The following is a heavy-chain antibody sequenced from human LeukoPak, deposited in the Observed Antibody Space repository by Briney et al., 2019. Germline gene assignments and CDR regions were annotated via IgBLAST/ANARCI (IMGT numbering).Heavy chain of an antibody. Sequence: PSETLSLTCAVSGYSISSGYYWGGIRRPPGKGLEWIVSIYPSGSPYYNPSLKCRVPISVATSKTQFSLKLSSVTAADTAVYYCARHVNLQLFNLWGQGTLVTVSS. CDR2: IYPSGSP. J-gene: IGHJ5*02. V-gene: IGHV4-38-2*01. CDR3: ARHVNLQLFNL. D-gene: IGHD6-6*01. CDR1: GYSISSGYY.